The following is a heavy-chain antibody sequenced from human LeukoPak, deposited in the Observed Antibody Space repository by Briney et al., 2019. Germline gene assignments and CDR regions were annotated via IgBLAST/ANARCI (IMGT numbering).Heavy chain of an antibody. Sequence: GGSLRLSCAASGFTFSSYSMNWVRQAPGKGLEWVSSISSSSSYIYYADSVKGRFTISRDNAKNSLYLQMNSLRAEDTAVYPCARAGIAVGPEDYYFYYMDVWGKGTPVTVSS. V-gene: IGHV3-21*01. CDR3: ARAGIAVGPEDYYFYYMDV. J-gene: IGHJ6*03. D-gene: IGHD6-13*01. CDR2: ISSSSSYI. CDR1: GFTFSSYS.